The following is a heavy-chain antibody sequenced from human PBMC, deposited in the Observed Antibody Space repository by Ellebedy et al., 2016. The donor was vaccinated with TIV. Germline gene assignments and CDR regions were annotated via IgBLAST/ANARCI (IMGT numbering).Heavy chain of an antibody. J-gene: IGHJ6*02. Sequence: SVKVSCXASGGTFSSYAISWVRQAPGQGLEWMGGIIPIFGTANYAQKFQGRVTITADKSTSTAYMELSSLRSEDTAVYYCARYGRQLVQYGMDVWGQGTTVTVSS. D-gene: IGHD6-13*01. CDR2: IIPIFGTA. CDR1: GGTFSSYA. V-gene: IGHV1-69*06. CDR3: ARYGRQLVQYGMDV.